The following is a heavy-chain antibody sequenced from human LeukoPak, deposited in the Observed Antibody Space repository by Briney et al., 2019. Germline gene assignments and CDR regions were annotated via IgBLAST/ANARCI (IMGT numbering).Heavy chain of an antibody. CDR1: GFTFSRHW. Sequence: GGSLRLSCAASGFTFSRHWMTWVRQAPGKGLEWVSSISSSSSYIYYADSVKGRFTISRDNAKNSLYLQMNSLRAEDTAVYYCARVVYYDNSGYSHWGQGTLVTVSS. CDR2: ISSSSSYI. V-gene: IGHV3-21*06. CDR3: ARVVYYDNSGYSH. D-gene: IGHD3-22*01. J-gene: IGHJ4*02.